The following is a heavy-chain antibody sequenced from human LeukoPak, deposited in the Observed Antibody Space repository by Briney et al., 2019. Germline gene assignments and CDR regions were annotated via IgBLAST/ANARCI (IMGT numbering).Heavy chain of an antibody. CDR3: AKWTGSWYGTIYYFDY. D-gene: IGHD6-13*01. J-gene: IGHJ4*02. CDR1: GFTFSSYA. CDR2: ISASGGST. Sequence: PGGSLRLSCAASGFTFSSYAMSWVRQAPGKGLEWVSSISASGGSTYYADSVKGRFTISRDNSKTTLYLQMNSLRAEDPAVYYCAKWTGSWYGTIYYFDYWGQGTLVTVSS. V-gene: IGHV3-23*01.